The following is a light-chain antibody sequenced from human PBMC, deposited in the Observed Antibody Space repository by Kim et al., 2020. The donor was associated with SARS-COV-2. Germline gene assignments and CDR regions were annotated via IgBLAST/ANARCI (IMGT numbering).Light chain of an antibody. V-gene: IGKV1D-12*01. CDR1: QDISSW. J-gene: IGKJ4*01. CDR2: EAS. Sequence: DIQMTQSPSSVSASVGDRVTITCRASQDISSWLGWYQQKPGKAPKVLIYEASNLQSGVPSRFSGSGSGTDFTLTINSLQPEDFVTYYCQQTHSFPLTFGGGTKVDIK. CDR3: QQTHSFPLT.